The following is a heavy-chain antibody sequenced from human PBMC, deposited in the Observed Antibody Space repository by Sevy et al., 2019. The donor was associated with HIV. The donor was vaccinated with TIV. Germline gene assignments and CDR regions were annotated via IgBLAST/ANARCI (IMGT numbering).Heavy chain of an antibody. D-gene: IGHD3-16*01. V-gene: IGHV3-7*01. J-gene: IGHJ4*02. CDR2: IRGDGNDK. Sequence: GGSLRLSCAASGFTFSANWMNWVRQAPGKGLEWVANIRGDGNDKHYVDSVEGRFTISRDNAKNLLYLQMNSLRVEDTAVYYCAHETFGRFQSWGQRTLVTVSS. CDR3: AHETFGRFQS. CDR1: GFTFSANW.